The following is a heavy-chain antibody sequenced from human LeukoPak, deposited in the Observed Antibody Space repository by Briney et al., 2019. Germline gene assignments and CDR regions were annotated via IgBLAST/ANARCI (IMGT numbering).Heavy chain of an antibody. CDR2: INPNSGGT. D-gene: IGHD2-2*01. CDR3: ASNIVVAYDAFDI. J-gene: IGHJ3*02. Sequence: ASVKVSCKASGYTFTGYYMHWVRQAPGQGLEWMGWINPNSGGTNYAQEFQGRVTMTRDTSISTAYMELSRLRSDDTAVYYCASNIVVAYDAFDIWGQGTMVTVSS. V-gene: IGHV1-2*02. CDR1: GYTFTGYY.